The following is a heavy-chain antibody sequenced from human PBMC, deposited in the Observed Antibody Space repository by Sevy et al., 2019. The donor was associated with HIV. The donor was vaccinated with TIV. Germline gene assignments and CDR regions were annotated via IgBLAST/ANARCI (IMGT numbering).Heavy chain of an antibody. CDR2: IKSKIDGETT. V-gene: IGHV3-15*01. D-gene: IGHD3-22*01. J-gene: IGHJ4*02. CDR1: GFTFNNAW. Sequence: GGSLRLSCAVSGFTFNNAWMNWVRQAPGTGLQWVGLIKSKIDGETTDYATPVKGRFTLSRDDSKNTLFLQMNRLEIEDTAVYYCATAPGYYDSAPFDYWGPGTLVTVSS. CDR3: ATAPGYYDSAPFDY.